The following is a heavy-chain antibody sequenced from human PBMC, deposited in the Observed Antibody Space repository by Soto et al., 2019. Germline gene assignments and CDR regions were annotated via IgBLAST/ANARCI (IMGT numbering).Heavy chain of an antibody. D-gene: IGHD1-1*01. V-gene: IGHV3-11*06. CDR2: ITSSSTYT. CDR3: ARGRKAGNTGYYFDS. Sequence: GGSLRLSCAASGLTFSDYSMSWIRQAPGKGLEWVSYITSSSTYTYYADSVKGRFSISRDNAKNSLFLQMNSLGDEDTAIYYCARGRKAGNTGYYFDSWGQGTLVTVSS. CDR1: GLTFSDYS. J-gene: IGHJ4*02.